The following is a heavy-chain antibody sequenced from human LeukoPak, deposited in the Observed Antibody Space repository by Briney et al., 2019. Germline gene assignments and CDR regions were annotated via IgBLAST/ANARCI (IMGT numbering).Heavy chain of an antibody. CDR3: VRDRFGYSDY. CDR1: GFTLSNYW. Sequence: QPGGSLRLSCAASGFTLSNYWMSWVRQAPGKGLEWVAKIKPDGSEKYYVASVKGRLTISKDDAKNSLYLQIHSLGADDTAVYYCVRDRFGYSDYWGQGTLVTVSS. J-gene: IGHJ4*02. D-gene: IGHD3-22*01. V-gene: IGHV3-7*01. CDR2: IKPDGSEK.